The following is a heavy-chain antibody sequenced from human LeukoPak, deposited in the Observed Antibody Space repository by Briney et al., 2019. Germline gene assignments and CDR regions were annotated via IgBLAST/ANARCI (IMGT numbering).Heavy chain of an antibody. J-gene: IGHJ6*02. CDR1: GYSFTSYW. Sequence: GESLKISCKGSGYSFTSYWIGWVRQLPGKGLEWMGIIYPGDSDTRYSPSFQGQVTISADKSISTAYLQWSSLKASDTAMYYCARQPTYYDILTGYYNHYGMDVWGQGTTVTVSS. CDR2: IYPGDSDT. D-gene: IGHD3-9*01. V-gene: IGHV5-51*01. CDR3: ARQPTYYDILTGYYNHYGMDV.